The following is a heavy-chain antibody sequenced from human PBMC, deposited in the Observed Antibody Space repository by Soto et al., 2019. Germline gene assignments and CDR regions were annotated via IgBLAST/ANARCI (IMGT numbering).Heavy chain of an antibody. V-gene: IGHV3-30*18. J-gene: IGHJ6*02. CDR2: ISYDGSNK. Sequence: QVQLVESGGGVVQPGRSLRLSCAASGFTFSSHGMHWVRQAPGKGLEWVAVISYDGSNKYYADSVKGPFTISRDNSKNTLYLQMNSLRAEDTAVYYCAKAPRQYYYYYGMDVWGQGTTVTVSS. CDR1: GFTFSSHG. CDR3: AKAPRQYYYYYGMDV.